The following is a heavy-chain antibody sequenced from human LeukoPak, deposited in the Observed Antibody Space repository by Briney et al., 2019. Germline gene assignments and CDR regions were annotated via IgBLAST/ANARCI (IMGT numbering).Heavy chain of an antibody. V-gene: IGHV4-34*01. D-gene: IGHD3-3*01. CDR1: GGSFSGYY. Sequence: PSETLSLTCAVYGGSFSGYYWSWIRQPPGKGLEWIGEINHSGSTNYNPSLKSRVTISVDTSKNQFSLKLSSVTAADTAVYYCGRXRWXGYLRGYYYMDVWGRGTTVTVSS. CDR3: GRXRWXGYLRGYYYMDV. CDR2: INHSGST. J-gene: IGHJ6*03.